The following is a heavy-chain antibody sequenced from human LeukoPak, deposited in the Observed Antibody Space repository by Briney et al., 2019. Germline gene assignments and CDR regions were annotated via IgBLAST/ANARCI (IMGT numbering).Heavy chain of an antibody. CDR2: ISGSGGST. J-gene: IGHJ3*02. V-gene: IGHV3-23*01. D-gene: IGHD3-3*01. CDR1: GFTFSSYA. Sequence: TGGSLRLSCAASGFTFSSYAMSWVRQAPGKGLEWVSAISGSGGSTYYADSVKGRFTISRDNSKNTLYLQMNSLRAEDTAVYYCAKDLGSYYDFWSGYYRPADAFDIWGQGTMVTVSS. CDR3: AKDLGSYYDFWSGYYRPADAFDI.